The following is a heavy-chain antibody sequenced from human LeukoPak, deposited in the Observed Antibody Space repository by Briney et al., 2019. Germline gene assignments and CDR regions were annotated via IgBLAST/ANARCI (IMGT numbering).Heavy chain of an antibody. D-gene: IGHD3-10*01. Sequence: GSLRLSCAASGFTFSSYGMHWVRQAPGKGLEWVAVISYDGSNKYYADSVKGRFTISRDNSKNTLYLQMNSLRAEDAAVYYCAKDPGYGSGSYLDYWGQGTLVTVSS. CDR1: GFTFSSYG. J-gene: IGHJ4*02. CDR3: AKDPGYGSGSYLDY. CDR2: ISYDGSNK. V-gene: IGHV3-30*18.